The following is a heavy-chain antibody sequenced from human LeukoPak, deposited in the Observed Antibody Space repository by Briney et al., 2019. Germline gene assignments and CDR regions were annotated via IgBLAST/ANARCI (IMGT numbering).Heavy chain of an antibody. V-gene: IGHV3-30-3*01. J-gene: IGHJ4*02. D-gene: IGHD4-17*01. CDR2: ISYDGSNK. Sequence: GGSLRLSCAAPGFTFSSYAMHWVRQAPGKGLEWVAVISYDGSNKYYADSVKGRFTISRDNSKNTLYLQMNSLRAEDTAVYYCATLDYGDYSYWGQGTLVTVSS. CDR1: GFTFSSYA. CDR3: ATLDYGDYSY.